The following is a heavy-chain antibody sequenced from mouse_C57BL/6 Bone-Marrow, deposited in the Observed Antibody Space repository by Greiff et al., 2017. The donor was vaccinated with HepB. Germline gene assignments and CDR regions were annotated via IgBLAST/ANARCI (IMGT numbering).Heavy chain of an antibody. V-gene: IGHV5-17*01. CDR2: ISSGSSTI. Sequence: EVKLMESGGGLVKPGGSLKLSCAASGFTFSDYGMHWVRQAPEKGLEWVAYISSGSSTIYYADTVKGRFTISRDNAKNTLVLQMTSLRSEDTAMYYCARYDYYAMDYWGQGTSVTVSS. J-gene: IGHJ4*01. CDR1: GFTFSDYG. CDR3: ARYDYYAMDY.